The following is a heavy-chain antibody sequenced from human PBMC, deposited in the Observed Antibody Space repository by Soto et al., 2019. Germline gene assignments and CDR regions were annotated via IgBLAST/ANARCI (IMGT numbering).Heavy chain of an antibody. J-gene: IGHJ5*02. CDR1: GGSVSSGSYY. CDR3: ARDGGTAYWFDP. Sequence: SETLSLTCTVSGGSVSSGSYYWSWIRQPPGKGLEWIGYIYYSGSTNYNPSLKSRVTISVDTSKNQFSLKLSSVTAADTAVYYCARDGGTAYWFDPWGQGTLVTVSS. V-gene: IGHV4-61*01. D-gene: IGHD1-26*01. CDR2: IYYSGST.